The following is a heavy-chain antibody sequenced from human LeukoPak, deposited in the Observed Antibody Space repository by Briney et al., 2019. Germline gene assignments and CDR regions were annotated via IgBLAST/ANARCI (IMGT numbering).Heavy chain of an antibody. CDR1: GFTFDDYG. CDR2: INWNGGST. D-gene: IGHD3-22*01. CDR3: ARAQPVGYDSSGYYTPPLD. J-gene: IGHJ4*02. Sequence: GGPLRLSCAASGFTFDDYGMSWVRQAPGKGLEWVSGINWNGGSTGYADSVKGRFTISRDNAKNSLYLQMNSLRAEDTALYYCARAQPVGYDSSGYYTPPLDWGQGTLVTVSS. V-gene: IGHV3-20*04.